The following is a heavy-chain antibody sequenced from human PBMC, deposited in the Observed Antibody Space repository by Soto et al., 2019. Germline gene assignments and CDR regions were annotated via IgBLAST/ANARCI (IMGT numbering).Heavy chain of an antibody. CDR1: GGSISSYY. CDR3: ARAIASRIAPFFDY. CDR2: IYYSGST. Sequence: SETLSLTCTVSGGSISSYYWSWIRQPPGKGLEWIGYIYYSGSTNYNPSLKSRVTISVDTSKNQFSLKLSSVTTADTAVYYCARAIASRIAPFFDYWGQGTLVTVSS. D-gene: IGHD6-13*01. V-gene: IGHV4-59*01. J-gene: IGHJ4*02.